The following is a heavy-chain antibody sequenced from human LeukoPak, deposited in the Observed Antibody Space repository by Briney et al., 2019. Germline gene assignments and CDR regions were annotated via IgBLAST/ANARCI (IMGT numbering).Heavy chain of an antibody. CDR2: IYPGDSDT. Sequence: GGSLKISCKGSGYTFTTYWIGWVGRLPGKGLEGMGIIYPGDSDTRYSPSFQGQVTISADKSISTAYLQWNSLKASDTARYYCARPSGGHESSDYWGQGTLVTVSS. CDR1: GYTFTTYW. CDR3: ARPSGGHESSDY. V-gene: IGHV5-51*01. J-gene: IGHJ4*02. D-gene: IGHD3-22*01.